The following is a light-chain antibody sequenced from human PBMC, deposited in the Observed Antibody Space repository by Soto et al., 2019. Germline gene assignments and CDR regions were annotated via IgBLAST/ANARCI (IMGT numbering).Light chain of an antibody. J-gene: IGLJ2*01. CDR2: HNN. CDR3: AVWDDTLKAVV. Sequence: QAVVTQPPSASGTPGQRVTISCSGSSSNVGSNTVDWYQLLPGTAPKLLIYHNNQRPSGVPDRLSGSKSGTSASLAISGLQSEDEAHYYCAVWDDTLKAVVFGGGTKLTVL. V-gene: IGLV1-44*01. CDR1: SSNVGSNT.